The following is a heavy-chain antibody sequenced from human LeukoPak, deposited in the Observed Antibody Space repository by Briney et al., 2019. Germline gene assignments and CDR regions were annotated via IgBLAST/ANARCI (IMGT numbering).Heavy chain of an antibody. Sequence: GGSLRLSCAASGFTFSSYEMNWVRQAPGKGLEWVSYISSSGSTIYYADSVKGRFTISRDNAKNSLYLQMNSLRAEDTAVYYCARDGVGADGIDYWGQGALVTVSS. V-gene: IGHV3-48*03. CDR2: ISSSGSTI. J-gene: IGHJ4*02. CDR1: GFTFSSYE. CDR3: ARDGVGADGIDY. D-gene: IGHD1-26*01.